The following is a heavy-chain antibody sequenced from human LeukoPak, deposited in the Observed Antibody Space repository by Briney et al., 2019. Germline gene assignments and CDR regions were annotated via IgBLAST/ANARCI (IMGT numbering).Heavy chain of an antibody. D-gene: IGHD3-10*01. J-gene: IGHJ4*02. Sequence: SVKVSCKASGGTFSSYAISWVRQAPGQGLEWMGRIILILGIANYAQKFQGRVTITADKSTSTAYMELSSLRSEDTAVYYCANYGSGSYEPDYWGQGTLVTVSS. CDR3: ANYGSGSYEPDY. V-gene: IGHV1-69*04. CDR2: IILILGIA. CDR1: GGTFSSYA.